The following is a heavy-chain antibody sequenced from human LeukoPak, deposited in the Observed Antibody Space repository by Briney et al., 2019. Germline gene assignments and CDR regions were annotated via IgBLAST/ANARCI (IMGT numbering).Heavy chain of an antibody. CDR2: ISGSGGST. V-gene: IGHV3-23*01. D-gene: IGHD3-22*01. CDR3: AKAGSSGYSDAFDI. J-gene: IGHJ3*02. Sequence: LSLTCTVSGGSISSGSYYWSWVRQAPGKGLEWVSAISGSGGSTYYADSVKGRFTISRDNSKNTLYLQMNSLRAEDTAVYYCAKAGSSGYSDAFDIWGQGTMVTVSS. CDR1: GGSISSGSYY.